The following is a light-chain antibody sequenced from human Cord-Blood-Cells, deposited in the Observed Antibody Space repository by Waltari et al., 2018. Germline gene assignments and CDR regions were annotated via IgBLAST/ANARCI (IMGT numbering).Light chain of an antibody. CDR1: SSDVGGNKY. CDR3: SSYTSSSTYV. CDR2: DVS. J-gene: IGLJ1*01. Sequence: QSALTQPASVSGSPGQSLTITCTGTSSDVGGNKYVAWYHQHQGKAPKLMIYDVSNRPSGVSNRFSGSKSGNTASLTISGLQAEDEADYYCSSYTSSSTYVFGTGTKVTVL. V-gene: IGLV2-14*01.